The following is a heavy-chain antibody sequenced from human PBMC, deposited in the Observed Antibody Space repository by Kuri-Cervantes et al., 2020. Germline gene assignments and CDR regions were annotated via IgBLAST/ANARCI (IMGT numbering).Heavy chain of an antibody. Sequence: GESLKISCAASGFTFSNAWMSWVRQAPGKGLEWVGRIKSTTDGGTTDYAAPVKGRFTISRDDSKNTLYLQMNSLKTEDTAVYYCTSGSIYYWGQGTLVTVSS. CDR3: TSGSIYY. V-gene: IGHV3-15*01. CDR1: GFTFSNAW. J-gene: IGHJ4*02. CDR2: IKSTTDGGTT. D-gene: IGHD6-13*01.